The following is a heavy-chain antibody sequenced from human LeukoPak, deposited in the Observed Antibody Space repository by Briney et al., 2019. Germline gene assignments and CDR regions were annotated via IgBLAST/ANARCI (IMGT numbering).Heavy chain of an antibody. V-gene: IGHV3-30*02. CDR1: GFTFSSCG. CDR2: IRYDGRNK. J-gene: IGHJ4*02. CDR3: AKAPVTTCSGAYCYPFDY. D-gene: IGHD2-15*01. Sequence: GGSLRLSCAASGFTFSSCGMHWVRQAPGKGLEWVAFIRYDGRNKYYADSVKGRFTISRDNSKNTLYLQMNSLRAEDAAVYYCAKAPVTTCSGAYCYPFDYWGQGTLVTVSS.